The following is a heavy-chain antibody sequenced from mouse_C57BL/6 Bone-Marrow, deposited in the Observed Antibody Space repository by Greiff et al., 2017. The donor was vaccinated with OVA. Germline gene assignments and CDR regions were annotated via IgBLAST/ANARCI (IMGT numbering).Heavy chain of an antibody. J-gene: IGHJ3*01. CDR3: ARWVYYDYGAWFAY. V-gene: IGHV1-12*01. CDR1: GYTFTSYN. Sequence: QVQLQQSGAELVRPGASVKMSCKASGYTFTSYNMHWVKQTPRQGLEWIGAIYPGNGDTSYNQKFKGKATLTVDKSSSTAYMQLSSLTSEDSAVYVCARWVYYDYGAWFAYWGQGTLVTVSA. CDR2: IYPGNGDT. D-gene: IGHD2-4*01.